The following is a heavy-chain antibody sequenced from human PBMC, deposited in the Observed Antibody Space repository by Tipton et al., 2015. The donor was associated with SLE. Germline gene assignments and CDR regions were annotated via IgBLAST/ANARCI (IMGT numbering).Heavy chain of an antibody. CDR2: INHSGST. J-gene: IGHJ6*02. V-gene: IGHV4-4*02. CDR3: ARDQRWAVTGTETTHHYYGMDV. D-gene: IGHD6-19*01. Sequence: TLSLTCTVSGGSIGTHYWSWVRQPPGKGLQWIGEINHSGSTNYNPSLKSRVTISADKSKNQFSLNLRSVTAADTAVYYCARDQRWAVTGTETTHHYYGMDVWGQGTSVTVSS. CDR1: GGSIGTHY.